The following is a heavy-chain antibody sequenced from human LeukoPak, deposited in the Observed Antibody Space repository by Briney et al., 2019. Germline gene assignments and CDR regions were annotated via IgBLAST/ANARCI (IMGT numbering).Heavy chain of an antibody. Sequence: EASVKVSCKASGYTFTSYGISWVRQAPGQGLEWMGWISAYNGNTNYAQKLQGRVTMTTDTSTSTAYMDLRSLRSDDTAVYYCARGGAYCSSINCCYYYGMDVWGQGTTVTVSS. J-gene: IGHJ6*02. CDR2: ISAYNGNT. D-gene: IGHD2-2*01. CDR3: ARGGAYCSSINCCYYYGMDV. CDR1: GYTFTSYG. V-gene: IGHV1-18*01.